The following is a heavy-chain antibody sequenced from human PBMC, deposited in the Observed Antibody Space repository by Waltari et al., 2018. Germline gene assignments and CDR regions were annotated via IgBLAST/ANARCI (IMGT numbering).Heavy chain of an antibody. Sequence: SGGSLSNSDYQWGWIRQPPGKGLEWIGTISHSGSTYYSPSLKGRVTISIDTSKNQFSLRLSSVTATDTAVYYCARHVRGYDSGHYYSFYYYMDVWGKGTTVTVSS. CDR2: ISHSGST. CDR3: ARHVRGYDSGHYYSFYYYMDV. J-gene: IGHJ6*03. CDR1: GGSLSNSDYQ. D-gene: IGHD3-22*01. V-gene: IGHV4-39*01.